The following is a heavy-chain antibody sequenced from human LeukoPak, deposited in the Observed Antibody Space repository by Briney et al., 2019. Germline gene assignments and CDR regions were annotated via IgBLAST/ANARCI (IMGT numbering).Heavy chain of an antibody. J-gene: IGHJ4*02. CDR2: ITSDGGST. CDR3: ASTDDKWFHFDY. V-gene: IGHV3-23*01. D-gene: IGHD3-22*01. Sequence: PGGSLRLSCAASGFTFSSYAMTWVRQAPGKGLEWVSGITSDGGSTFYADSVKGRFTISRDNSKNTLYLQTDSLRSEDTAVYYCASTDDKWFHFDYWGQGTLVTVSS. CDR1: GFTFSSYA.